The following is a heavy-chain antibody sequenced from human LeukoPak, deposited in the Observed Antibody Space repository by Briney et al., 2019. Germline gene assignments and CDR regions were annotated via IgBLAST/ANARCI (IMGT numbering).Heavy chain of an antibody. D-gene: IGHD3-10*01. Sequence: GGTLRLSCAASGFTFSSYGMSWVRQAPGKGLEWVSTISGRRDSTSYADSVKGRFTISRDNAKNSLYLQMNSLRAEDTALYHCAKGLTPFMGFGEFSSAFDIWGQGTMVTVSS. CDR1: GFTFSSYG. J-gene: IGHJ3*02. CDR3: AKGLTPFMGFGEFSSAFDI. CDR2: ISGRRDST. V-gene: IGHV3-23*01.